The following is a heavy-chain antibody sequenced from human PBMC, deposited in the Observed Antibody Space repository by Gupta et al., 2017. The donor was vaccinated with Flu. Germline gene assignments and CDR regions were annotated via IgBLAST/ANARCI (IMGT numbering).Heavy chain of an antibody. CDR2: IYSGGST. CDR3: ARGSHTVTRLDAFDI. Sequence: EVQLVESGGGLVQPGGSLRLSCAASGFTVRSNYMSWVRQAPGKGLEWVSVIYSGGSTYYADSVKGRFTISRDNSKNTLYLQMNSLRAEDTAVYYCARGSHTVTRLDAFDIWGQGTMVTVSS. V-gene: IGHV3-66*02. D-gene: IGHD4-4*01. J-gene: IGHJ3*02. CDR1: GFTVRSNY.